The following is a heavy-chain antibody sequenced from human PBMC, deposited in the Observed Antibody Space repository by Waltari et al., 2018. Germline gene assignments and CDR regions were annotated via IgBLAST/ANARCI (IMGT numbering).Heavy chain of an antibody. Sequence: EVQLVESGGGLVKPGGSLNLSSPPSVFPFTTFWMNWVRQAPGQGLEWVGRIKSKIDGETIVYAAPVKGRFIISRDDSQNTAYVQMNSLKTEDTAVYYCTTDMVFTSGHFDHWSRGTLVTVSS. CDR3: TTDMVFTSGHFDH. D-gene: IGHD3-22*01. V-gene: IGHV3-15*07. CDR2: IKSKIDGETI. CDR1: VFPFTTFW. J-gene: IGHJ4*02.